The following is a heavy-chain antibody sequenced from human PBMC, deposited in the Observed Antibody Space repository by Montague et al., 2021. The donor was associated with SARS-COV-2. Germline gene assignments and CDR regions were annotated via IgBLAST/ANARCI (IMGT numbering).Heavy chain of an antibody. CDR1: GFTFSSYA. J-gene: IGHJ5*02. D-gene: IGHD1-26*01. V-gene: IGHV3-30*04. CDR2: ISYDGSNK. Sequence: SLRLSCAASGFTFSSYAMHWVRQAPGKGLEWVAVISYDGSNKYYAVSVKGRFTISRDNSKNTLYLQMNSLRAEDTAVYYCARPYSGSYLGWFDPWGQGTLVTVSS. CDR3: ARPYSGSYLGWFDP.